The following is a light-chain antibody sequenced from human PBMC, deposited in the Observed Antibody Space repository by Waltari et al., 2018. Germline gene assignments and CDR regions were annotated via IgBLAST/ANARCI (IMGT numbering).Light chain of an antibody. V-gene: IGLV2-14*03. J-gene: IGLJ2*01. Sequence: QSALAQPASVSGSPGPSLTISCTGTDSDIGAYNHVSWYQQHPGIAPKLLLYDVSDRPSGVSVRFSGSKSGKTASLTISGLQPEDAADYYCSSYTRRYTVIFGGGTKLTVV. CDR1: DSDIGAYNH. CDR3: SSYTRRYTVI. CDR2: DVS.